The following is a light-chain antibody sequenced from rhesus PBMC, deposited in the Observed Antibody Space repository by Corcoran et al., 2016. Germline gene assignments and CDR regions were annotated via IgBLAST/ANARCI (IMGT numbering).Light chain of an antibody. CDR3: QQYNNSPYS. V-gene: IGKV1-66*01. Sequence: DIQMTQSPSSLSASVGDRVTITCQASQGIRNNLAWYQQKPGRVPKLLIYKASRLERGVPSRFSGSRSGTDYSLPISSLQPEDFATDYCQQYNNSPYSFGRGTKVEI. CDR2: KAS. J-gene: IGKJ2*01. CDR1: QGIRNN.